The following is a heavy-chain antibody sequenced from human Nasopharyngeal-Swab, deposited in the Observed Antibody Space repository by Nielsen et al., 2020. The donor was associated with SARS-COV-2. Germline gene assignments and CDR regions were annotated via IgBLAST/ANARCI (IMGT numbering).Heavy chain of an antibody. D-gene: IGHD3-22*01. Sequence: GGSLRLSCAASGFTFSDYYMSWIRQAPGKGLEWVSYIGSSGSTIYYADSVKGRFTISRDNAKNSLYLQMNSLRAEDTAVYYCARDYPIIYYYDSSGYLALDVWGKGTTVTVSS. J-gene: IGHJ6*04. V-gene: IGHV3-11*01. CDR1: GFTFSDYY. CDR3: ARDYPIIYYYDSSGYLALDV. CDR2: IGSSGSTI.